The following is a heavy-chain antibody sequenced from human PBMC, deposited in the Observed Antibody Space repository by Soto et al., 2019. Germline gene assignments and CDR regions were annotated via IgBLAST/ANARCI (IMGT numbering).Heavy chain of an antibody. V-gene: IGHV3-15*01. CDR1: GFPFINAW. Sequence: EVQLVESGGGLVKPGGSLRLSCAASGFPFINAWMTWVRQAPGKVLEWVGRIKSKTDGGAIDYGAPVKNRFTISRDVLQKRLYLPMGSLKTEDTAVYYCTTAGPHRSSSIWFAPWGQGTLVTVSS. CDR2: IKSKTDGGAI. J-gene: IGHJ5*02. D-gene: IGHD6-6*01. CDR3: TTAGPHRSSSIWFAP.